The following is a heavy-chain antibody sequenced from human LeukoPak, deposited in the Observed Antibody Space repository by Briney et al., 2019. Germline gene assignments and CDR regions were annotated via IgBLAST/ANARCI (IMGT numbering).Heavy chain of an antibody. J-gene: IGHJ4*02. D-gene: IGHD1-1*01. CDR2: IYTSGST. CDR1: GGSISSYY. CDR3: VRTSMEGGTTRSLDY. V-gene: IGHV4-4*07. Sequence: SETLSLTCTVSGGSISSYYWSWIRQPAGKGLEWIGRIYTSGSTNYNPSLKSRVTMSVDTSKNQFSLKLSSVTAADTAVYYCVRTSMEGGTTRSLDYWGQGTLVTVSS.